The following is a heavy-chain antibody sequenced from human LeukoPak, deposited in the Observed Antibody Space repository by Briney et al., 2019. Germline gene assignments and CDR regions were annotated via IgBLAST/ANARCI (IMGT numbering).Heavy chain of an antibody. CDR2: IYHSGST. CDR1: GYSISSGYY. J-gene: IGHJ4*02. Sequence: SETLSLTCTVSGYSISSGYYWGWIRQPPGKGLEWIGSIYHSGSTYYNPSLKSRVTISVDTSKNQFSLKLSSVTAADTAVHYCASLGNSFDYWGQGTLVTVSS. V-gene: IGHV4-38-2*02. CDR3: ASLGNSFDY.